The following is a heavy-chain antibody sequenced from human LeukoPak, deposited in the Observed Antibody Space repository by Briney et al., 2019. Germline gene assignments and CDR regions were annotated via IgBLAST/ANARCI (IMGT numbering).Heavy chain of an antibody. Sequence: GGSLRLSCAASGFTFSSYAMHWVRQAPGKGLEWVAVISYDGSNKYYADSVKGRFTISRDNSKNTLYLQMNSLRAEDTAVYYCARLYGSGWWGGTDFDYWGQGTLVTVSS. CDR3: ARLYGSGWWGGTDFDY. J-gene: IGHJ4*02. V-gene: IGHV3-30-3*01. CDR1: GFTFSSYA. CDR2: ISYDGSNK. D-gene: IGHD6-19*01.